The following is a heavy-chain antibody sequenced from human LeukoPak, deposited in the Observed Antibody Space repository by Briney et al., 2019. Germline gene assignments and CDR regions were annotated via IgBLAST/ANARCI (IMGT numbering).Heavy chain of an antibody. Sequence: SVKVSCKASGYSFTNYAMNWVRQAPGQGLEWMGGIIPIFGTANYAQKFQGRVTITADKSTSTAYMELSSLRSEDTAVYYCARVGSRAYYYYYMDVWGKGTTVTVSS. V-gene: IGHV1-69*06. CDR3: ARVGSRAYYYYYMDV. CDR1: GYSFTNYA. CDR2: IIPIFGTA. J-gene: IGHJ6*03. D-gene: IGHD1-26*01.